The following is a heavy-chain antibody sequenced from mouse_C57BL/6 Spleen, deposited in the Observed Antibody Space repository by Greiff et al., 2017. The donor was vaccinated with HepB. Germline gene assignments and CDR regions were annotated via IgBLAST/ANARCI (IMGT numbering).Heavy chain of an antibody. CDR1: GYTFTDYN. V-gene: IGHV1-18*01. Sequence: EVQLQQSGPELVKPGASVKIPCKASGYTFTDYNMDWVKQSHGKSLEWIGDINPNNGGTIYNQKFKGKATLTVDKSSSTAYMELRSLTSEDTAVYYCARRGFLLWYWYFDVWGTGTTVTVSS. D-gene: IGHD2-1*01. J-gene: IGHJ1*03. CDR3: ARRGFLLWYWYFDV. CDR2: INPNNGGT.